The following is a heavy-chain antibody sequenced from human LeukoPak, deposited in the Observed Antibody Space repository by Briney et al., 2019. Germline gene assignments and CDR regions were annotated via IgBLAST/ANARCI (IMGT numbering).Heavy chain of an antibody. Sequence: PGRSLRLSCAASGFTFDNYAMHWVRQAPGKGLEWVSGISWNSGSIGYADSVKGRFTISRDNAKTYLYLQMNSLRAEDMALYYCAKDTRQYSTSGEFDYWGQGTLVTVSS. V-gene: IGHV3-9*03. J-gene: IGHJ4*02. CDR1: GFTFDNYA. CDR3: AKDTRQYSTSGEFDY. CDR2: ISWNSGSI. D-gene: IGHD6-6*01.